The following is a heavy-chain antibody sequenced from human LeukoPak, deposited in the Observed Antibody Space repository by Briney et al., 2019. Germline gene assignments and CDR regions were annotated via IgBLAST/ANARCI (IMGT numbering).Heavy chain of an antibody. CDR1: GGSFSGYY. CDR2: INHSGST. CDR3: ARVYYSNSYDYWYFDL. V-gene: IGHV4-34*01. D-gene: IGHD6-13*01. J-gene: IGHJ2*01. Sequence: KPSETLSLTCAVYGGSFSGYYWSWIRQPPGKGLEWIGEINHSGSTNYNPSLKSRVTISVDTSKNQFSLKLSSVTAADTAVYYCARVYYSNSYDYWYFDLWGRGTLVTVSS.